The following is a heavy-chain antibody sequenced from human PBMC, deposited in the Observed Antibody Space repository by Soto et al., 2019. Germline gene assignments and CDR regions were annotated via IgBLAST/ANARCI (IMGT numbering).Heavy chain of an antibody. CDR3: ASGIQLWLRRINTGYSG. CDR1: GGTFSTYA. CDR2: IIPMFGTA. Sequence: QVQLVQSGAEVKKPESSVKVSCKAPGGTFSTYAISWVRQAPGQGLERLGGIIPMFGTANYAQRFQDRVTITADESTNTVYMELSSLRSEDTAVYFCASGIQLWLRRINTGYSGWGQGTLVTVSS. D-gene: IGHD5-18*01. V-gene: IGHV1-69*12. J-gene: IGHJ4*02.